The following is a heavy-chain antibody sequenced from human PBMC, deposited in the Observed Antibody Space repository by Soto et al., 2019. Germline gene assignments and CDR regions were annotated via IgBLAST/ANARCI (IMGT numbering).Heavy chain of an antibody. J-gene: IGHJ4*02. D-gene: IGHD6-13*01. V-gene: IGHV4-31*03. Sequence: TLSLTCPVSGASISSGGYYGSWIRQHPGKGLEWIGYIYYSGSTYYNPSLKSRVTISVDTSKNQFSLKLSSVTAADTAVYYCARADYSSINFDYWGQGTLVTVSS. CDR1: GASISSGGYY. CDR2: IYYSGST. CDR3: ARADYSSINFDY.